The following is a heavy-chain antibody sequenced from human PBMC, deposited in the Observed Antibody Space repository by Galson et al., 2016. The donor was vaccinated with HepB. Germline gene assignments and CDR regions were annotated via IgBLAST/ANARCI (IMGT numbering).Heavy chain of an antibody. V-gene: IGHV3-7*03. CDR1: GFTLNNYA. D-gene: IGHD5-12*01. Sequence: SLRLSCAASGFTLNNYALNWVRQAPGKGLEWVANIKEDGSERYFVDSVKGRFTVSRDNAKNSLYLQMNSLTVDDTAKYFCARDRVDIVAAPSSIRNYYGMDVWGQGTTVTVSS. J-gene: IGHJ6*02. CDR3: ARDRVDIVAAPSSIRNYYGMDV. CDR2: IKEDGSER.